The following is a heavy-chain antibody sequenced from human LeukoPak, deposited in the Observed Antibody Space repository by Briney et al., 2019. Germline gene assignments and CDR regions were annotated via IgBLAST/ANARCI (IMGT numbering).Heavy chain of an antibody. J-gene: IGHJ4*02. CDR2: IKHDGSEK. CDR3: ARSRYYYDSSGYYGGVYFDY. CDR1: GFTFSTYW. Sequence: PGGSLRLSCAASGFTFSTYWMSWVRQAPGKGLEWVANIKHDGSEKYYVDSVKGRFTISRDNAKNSLYLQMNSLRAEDTAVYYCARSRYYYDSSGYYGGVYFDYWGQGTLVTVSS. V-gene: IGHV3-7*01. D-gene: IGHD3-22*01.